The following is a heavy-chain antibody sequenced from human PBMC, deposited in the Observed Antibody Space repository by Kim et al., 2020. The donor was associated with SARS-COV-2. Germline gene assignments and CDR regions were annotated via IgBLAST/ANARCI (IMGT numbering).Heavy chain of an antibody. J-gene: IGHJ3*02. CDR1: GGSISSSSYY. V-gene: IGHV4-39*07. CDR2: IYYSGST. D-gene: IGHD3-22*01. CDR3: ARGWRDYYDSSGYYWGAFDS. Sequence: SETLSLTCTVSGGSISSSSYYWGWIRQPPGKGLEWIGSIYYSGSTYYNPSLKSRVTISVDTSKNQFSLKLSSVTAADTAVYYCARGWRDYYDSSGYYWGAFDSWGQGTMVTVSS.